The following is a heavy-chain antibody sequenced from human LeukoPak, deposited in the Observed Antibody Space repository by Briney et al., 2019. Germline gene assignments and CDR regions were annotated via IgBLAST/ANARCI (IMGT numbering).Heavy chain of an antibody. V-gene: IGHV1-2*02. CDR2: INPNSGGT. J-gene: IGHJ4*02. Sequence: ASVKVSCKAPGYTFTGYYMHWVRQAPGQGLEWMGWINPNSGGTNYAQKFQGRVTMTRDTSISTAYMELRSLRSDDTAVYYCAREGGIAAAGTTVDYWGQGTLVTVSS. CDR1: GYTFTGYY. D-gene: IGHD6-13*01. CDR3: AREGGIAAAGTTVDY.